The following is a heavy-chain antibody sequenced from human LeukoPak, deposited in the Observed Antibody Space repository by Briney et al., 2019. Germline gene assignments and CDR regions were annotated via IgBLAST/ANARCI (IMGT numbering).Heavy chain of an antibody. V-gene: IGHV4-39*01. CDR2: IYYSGSS. J-gene: IGHJ4*02. Sequence: SETLSLTCTVSGGSISSSSYYWGWIRQPPGKGLEWIGSIYYSGSSYYTPSLKSRLTISVDTSKDQFSLKLTSVTAADTAVYYCAASEYSTRWYYYDFWGQGTLVTVSS. CDR1: GGSISSSSYY. D-gene: IGHD2/OR15-2a*01. CDR3: AASEYSTRWYYYDF.